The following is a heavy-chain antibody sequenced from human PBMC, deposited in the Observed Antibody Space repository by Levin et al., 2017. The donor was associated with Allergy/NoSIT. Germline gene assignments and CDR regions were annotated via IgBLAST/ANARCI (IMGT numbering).Heavy chain of an antibody. D-gene: IGHD3-10*01. CDR3: ARGQPYYYGSGSHFDP. V-gene: IGHV4-4*07. CDR2: IYTSGST. J-gene: IGHJ5*02. Sequence: SETLSLTCTVSGGSISSYYWSWIRQPAGKGLEWIGRIYTSGSTNYNPSLKSRVTMSVDTSKNQFSLKLSSVTAADTAVYYCARGQPYYYGSGSHFDPWGQGTLVTVSS. CDR1: GGSISSYY.